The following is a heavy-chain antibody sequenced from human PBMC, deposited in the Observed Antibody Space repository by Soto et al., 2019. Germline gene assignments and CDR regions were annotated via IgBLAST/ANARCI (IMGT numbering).Heavy chain of an antibody. V-gene: IGHV1-3*04. CDR2: INTGNDNT. J-gene: IGHJ2*01. CDR1: GYTFSSYA. D-gene: IGHD6-19*01. CDR3: ARGVAGIGGWYFDL. Sequence: QVQVVQSGAEVKKPGASVKVSCKASGYTFSSYAMHWVRQAPGQRLEWMGWINTGNDNTKYSQKFQGRVTLTRDTSASTASMELSSLTSEDTAVYDCARGVAGIGGWYFDLWGRGTLVTVSS.